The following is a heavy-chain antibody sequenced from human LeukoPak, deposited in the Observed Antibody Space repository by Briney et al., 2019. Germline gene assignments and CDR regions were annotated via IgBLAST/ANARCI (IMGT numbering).Heavy chain of an antibody. CDR2: IYPGDSDT. D-gene: IGHD3-3*01. Sequence: RGASLQISCQGSGYIFTTYWIGWVRQLPGKGLEWMGIIYPGDSDTRYSPSFQGQVTISADKSISTAYLQWRSLKASDTAMYYCARLRYDFWSGAAAYYFDYWGQGTLVTVSS. J-gene: IGHJ4*02. CDR1: GYIFTTYW. CDR3: ARLRYDFWSGAAAYYFDY. V-gene: IGHV5-51*01.